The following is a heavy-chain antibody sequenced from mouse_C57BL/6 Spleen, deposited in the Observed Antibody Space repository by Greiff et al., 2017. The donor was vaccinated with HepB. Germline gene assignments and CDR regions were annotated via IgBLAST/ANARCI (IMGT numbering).Heavy chain of an antibody. CDR2: INSNGGST. J-gene: IGHJ2*01. CDR1: GFTFSSYG. V-gene: IGHV5-6-3*01. Sequence: EVQGVESGGGLVQPGGSLKLSCAASGFTFSSYGMSWVRQTPDKRLELVATINSNGGSTYYPDSVKGRFTISRDNAKNTLYLQISSLKSEDTAMYYCARMARTINWGQGTTLTVSS. CDR3: ARMARTIN.